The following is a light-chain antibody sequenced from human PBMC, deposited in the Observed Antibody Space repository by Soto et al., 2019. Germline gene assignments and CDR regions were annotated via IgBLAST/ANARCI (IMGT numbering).Light chain of an antibody. CDR3: QQLNSYLALT. Sequence: DIQITQSPSSLSASVGDIVTITCRASQSISSYLNWYQRKPGKAPKLLIYAASTLQSGVPSRFRGSGSGTEFTLTISSLKTEDFANYYCQQLNSYLALTFGGGTKVDIK. CDR2: AAS. V-gene: IGKV1-9*01. J-gene: IGKJ4*01. CDR1: QSISSY.